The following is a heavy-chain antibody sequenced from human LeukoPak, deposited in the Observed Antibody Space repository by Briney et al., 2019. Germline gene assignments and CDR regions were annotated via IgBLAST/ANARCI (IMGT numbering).Heavy chain of an antibody. V-gene: IGHV4-61*01. J-gene: IGHJ3*02. CDR2: IYYSGST. CDR3: ARQGNYGSGRYDAFDI. Sequence: TSETLSLTCTVSGGSVSSGSYYWSWIRQPPGKGLEWIGYIYYSGSTNYNPSLKSRVTISVDTSKNQFSLKLSSVTAADTAVYYCARQGNYGSGRYDAFDIWGQGTMVTVSS. CDR1: GGSVSSGSYY. D-gene: IGHD3-10*01.